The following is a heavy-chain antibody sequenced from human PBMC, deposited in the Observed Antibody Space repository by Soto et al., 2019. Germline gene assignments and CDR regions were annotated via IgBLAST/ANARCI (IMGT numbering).Heavy chain of an antibody. CDR3: ARDLTYYYGMDV. CDR1: LDSISNSY. Sequence: PSETLSLTCSVSLDSISNSYWTWIRQPTGKGLEWIGHIYSSGNANYNPSLKSRVTMSLDTSKNQFSLSLKSVTAADTAMYYCARDLTYYYGMDVWGQGTTVTVSS. V-gene: IGHV4-4*07. J-gene: IGHJ6*02. D-gene: IGHD7-27*01. CDR2: IYSSGNA.